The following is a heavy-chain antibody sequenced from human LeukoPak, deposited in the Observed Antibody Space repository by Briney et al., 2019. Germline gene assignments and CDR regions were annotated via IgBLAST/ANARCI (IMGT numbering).Heavy chain of an antibody. D-gene: IGHD3-22*01. Sequence: SETLSLTCTVSGGSISSSSYYWGWIRQPPGKGLEWIGSIYYSGSTYYNPSLKSRVTISVDTSKNQFSLKLSSVTAADTAVYYCARDPNYDSSGYNIAFDIWGQGTMVTVSS. V-gene: IGHV4-39*07. CDR3: ARDPNYDSSGYNIAFDI. CDR1: GGSISSSSYY. J-gene: IGHJ3*02. CDR2: IYYSGST.